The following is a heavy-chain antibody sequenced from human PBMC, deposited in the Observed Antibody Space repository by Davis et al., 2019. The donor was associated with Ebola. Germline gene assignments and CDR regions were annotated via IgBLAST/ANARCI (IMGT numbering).Heavy chain of an antibody. CDR2: ISAYNGNT. V-gene: IGHV1-18*01. CDR1: GYTFTSYG. CDR3: ARGNIVVVPAAIYNWFDP. D-gene: IGHD2-2*01. J-gene: IGHJ5*02. Sequence: AASVKVSCKASGYTFTSYGISWVRQAPGQGLEWMGWISAYNGNTNYAQKLQGRVTMTTDTSTSTAYMELRSLRSDDTAVYYCARGNIVVVPAAIYNWFDPWGQGTLVTVSS.